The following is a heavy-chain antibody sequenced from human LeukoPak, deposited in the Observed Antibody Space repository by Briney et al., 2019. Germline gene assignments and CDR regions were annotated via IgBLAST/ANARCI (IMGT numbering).Heavy chain of an antibody. CDR3: ARLTKRNDPFAI. CDR1: GDSINNYY. CDR2: IYYGGST. V-gene: IGHV4-59*01. D-gene: IGHD1-14*01. J-gene: IGHJ3*02. Sequence: SETLSLTCSVSGDSINNYYWSWIRQPPGRGLEWIGYIYYGGSTNYNPSLKSRLTISVDTSKNQFSLKLSSVTAADTAVYYCARLTKRNDPFAIWGQGTMVTVSS.